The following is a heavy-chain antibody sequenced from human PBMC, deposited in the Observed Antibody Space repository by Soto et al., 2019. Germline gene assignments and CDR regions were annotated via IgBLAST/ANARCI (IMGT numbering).Heavy chain of an antibody. D-gene: IGHD3-16*02. J-gene: IGHJ3*02. V-gene: IGHV3-48*01. CDR1: GFTFSSYS. Sequence: GGSLRLSCAASGFTFSSYSMNWVRQAPGKGLEWVSYISSSSSTIYYADSVKGRFTISRDNAKNSLYLQMNSLRAEDTAVYYCARSLGGVIVSDAFDIWGQGTMVTVSS. CDR3: ARSLGGVIVSDAFDI. CDR2: ISSSSSTI.